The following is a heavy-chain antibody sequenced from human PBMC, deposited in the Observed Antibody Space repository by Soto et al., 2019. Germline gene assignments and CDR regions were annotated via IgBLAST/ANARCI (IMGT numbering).Heavy chain of an antibody. V-gene: IGHV3-33*01. Sequence: PGGSLRLSCAASGFTFSSYGMHWVRQAPGKGLDWVAVIWYDGSNKYYADSVKGRFTISRDNSKNTLYLQMNSLRAEDTAVYYCARTRIQLWKAYYYYGMDVWRQGTTVTVSS. CDR3: ARTRIQLWKAYYYYGMDV. D-gene: IGHD5-18*01. J-gene: IGHJ6*02. CDR2: IWYDGSNK. CDR1: GFTFSSYG.